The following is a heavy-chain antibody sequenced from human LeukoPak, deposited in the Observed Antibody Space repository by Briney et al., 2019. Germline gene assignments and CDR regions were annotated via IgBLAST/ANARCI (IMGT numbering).Heavy chain of an antibody. V-gene: IGHV3-30*18. CDR1: GFTFSGSG. CDR3: AKEGTDYGDYPYFFDY. D-gene: IGHD4-17*01. Sequence: PGGSLRLSCAASGFTFSGSGMHWVRQAPGKGLEWVAIISFDGSRRFYADSVRGRFTVSRDNSKNTLFLQMDSLSADDTGVYYCAKEGTDYGDYPYFFDYWGQGTLVTVSS. CDR2: ISFDGSRR. J-gene: IGHJ4*02.